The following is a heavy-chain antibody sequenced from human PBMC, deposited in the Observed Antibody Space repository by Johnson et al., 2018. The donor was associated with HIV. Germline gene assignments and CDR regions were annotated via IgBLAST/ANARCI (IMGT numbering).Heavy chain of an antibody. CDR2: ISYDGTNT. Sequence: VQLVESGGGVVQPGRSLRLSCAASGFTFSNNAIHWVRQAPGKGLEWVAVISYDGTNTYYADSVRGRFTISRDNAKNSLFLQMNSLSAEDTAIYYCARDPPGRAFDVWGLGTTVTVSS. CDR1: GFTFSNNA. J-gene: IGHJ3*01. V-gene: IGHV3-30*04. CDR3: ARDPPGRAFDV.